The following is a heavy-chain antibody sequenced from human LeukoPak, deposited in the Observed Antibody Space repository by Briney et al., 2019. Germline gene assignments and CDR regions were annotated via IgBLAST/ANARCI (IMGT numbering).Heavy chain of an antibody. CDR1: GGSFSGYY. V-gene: IGHV4-34*01. J-gene: IGHJ4*02. Sequence: PSETLSLTCAVYGGSFSGYYWSWIRQPPGEGLEWIGEINHSGSTDYNPSLKSRVTISVDTSKNQFSLKLSSVTAADTAVYYCARSRHYYYDSSGYPPYFDYWGQGTLVTVSS. CDR3: ARSRHYYYDSSGYPPYFDY. D-gene: IGHD3-22*01. CDR2: INHSGST.